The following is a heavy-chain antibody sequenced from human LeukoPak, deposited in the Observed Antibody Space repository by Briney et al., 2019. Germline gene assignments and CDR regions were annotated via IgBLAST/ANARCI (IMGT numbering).Heavy chain of an antibody. Sequence: ASVKVSCKASGYTFTNYYMHWVRQAPGQGLEWMGLINPTGTTTNYAQKFRGRVTMTRDTSTTTVYMELSSLRSEDTAVYYCAREESGGYFDYWGQGTLVAVSS. CDR3: AREESGGYFDY. CDR2: INPTGTTT. J-gene: IGHJ4*02. V-gene: IGHV1-46*01. CDR1: GYTFTNYY. D-gene: IGHD2-8*02.